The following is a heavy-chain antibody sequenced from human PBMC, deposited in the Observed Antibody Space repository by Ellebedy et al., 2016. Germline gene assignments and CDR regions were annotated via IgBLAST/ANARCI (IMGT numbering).Heavy chain of an antibody. CDR1: GGSFSGYY. CDR2: INHSGST. V-gene: IGHV4-34*01. CDR3: ARGGMVRGVSLYYYYYGMDV. J-gene: IGHJ6*02. Sequence: SETLSLTXAVYGGSFSGYYWRWIRQPPGKGLEWMGEINHSGSTNYNPSLKSRVTISVDTSKNQFSLKLSSVTAADTAVYYCARGGMVRGVSLYYYYYGMDVWGQGTTVTVSS. D-gene: IGHD3-10*01.